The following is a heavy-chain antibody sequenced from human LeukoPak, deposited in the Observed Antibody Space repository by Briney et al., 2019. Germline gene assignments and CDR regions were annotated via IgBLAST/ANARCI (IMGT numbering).Heavy chain of an antibody. J-gene: IGHJ4*02. Sequence: GESLKISCEASGYSFASFSIGWVRQMPGKGLEWMGIIYPGDSDTRYSPSFQGQVTISADKSISTAYLQWSSLKASDTAMYYCATNRRGATHYYFDYWGQGTLVTVSS. CDR2: IYPGDSDT. CDR1: GYSFASFS. V-gene: IGHV5-51*01. D-gene: IGHD1-26*01. CDR3: ATNRRGATHYYFDY.